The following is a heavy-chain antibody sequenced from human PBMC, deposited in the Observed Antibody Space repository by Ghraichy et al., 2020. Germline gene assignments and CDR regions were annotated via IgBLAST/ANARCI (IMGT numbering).Heavy chain of an antibody. Sequence: SETLSLTCTVSGGSISSSSYYWGWIRQPPGKGLEWIGSIYYSGSTYYNPSLKSRVTISVDTSKNQFSLKLSSVTAADTAVYYCARGRRWLQWDGDFDYWGQGPLVTVSS. CDR2: IYYSGST. CDR1: GGSISSSSYY. V-gene: IGHV4-39*01. J-gene: IGHJ4*02. D-gene: IGHD5-24*01. CDR3: ARGRRWLQWDGDFDY.